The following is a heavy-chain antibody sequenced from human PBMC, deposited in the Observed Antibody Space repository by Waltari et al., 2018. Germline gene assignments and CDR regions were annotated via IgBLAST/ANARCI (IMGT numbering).Heavy chain of an antibody. J-gene: IGHJ5*02. CDR1: GGSFSGYY. Sequence: QVQLQQWGAGLLKPSETLSLPCAVYGGSFSGYYWSWIRQPTGKGVEGLGEINHSGSTNYNPSFKSRVTISLETSKNQFSLKLTSVTAADTAVYYCARHCPVEMATITRWFDPWGQGTLVTVSS. V-gene: IGHV4-34*01. CDR2: INHSGST. CDR3: ARHCPVEMATITRWFDP. D-gene: IGHD5-12*01.